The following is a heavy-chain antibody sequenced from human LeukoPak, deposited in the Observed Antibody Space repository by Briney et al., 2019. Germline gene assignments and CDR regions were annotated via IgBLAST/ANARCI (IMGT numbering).Heavy chain of an antibody. CDR3: AKAASSSWPSYYYGMDV. CDR2: ISSGGGST. Sequence: GGSLRLSCAASGFTFSSYAMSWVRQAPGKGLEWVSAISSGGGSTYYADSVKGRFTTSKDNSKNTVYLQMSSLRVDDTAVYYCAKAASSSWPSYYYGMDVWGQGTTVTVSS. J-gene: IGHJ6*02. CDR1: GFTFSSYA. V-gene: IGHV3-23*01. D-gene: IGHD6-13*01.